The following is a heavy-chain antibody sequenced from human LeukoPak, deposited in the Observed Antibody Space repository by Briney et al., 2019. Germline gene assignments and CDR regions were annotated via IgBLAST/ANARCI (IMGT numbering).Heavy chain of an antibody. CDR1: GFTFSSYG. Sequence: GGSLRLSCAASGFTFSSYGMHWVGQAPGKGLEGVAVIWYDGSNKYYADSVKGRFTISRDNSKNTLYLQMNSLRAEDTAVYYCARDRRVAAAGTDYWGQGTLVTVSS. CDR2: IWYDGSNK. J-gene: IGHJ4*02. D-gene: IGHD6-13*01. V-gene: IGHV3-33*01. CDR3: ARDRRVAAAGTDY.